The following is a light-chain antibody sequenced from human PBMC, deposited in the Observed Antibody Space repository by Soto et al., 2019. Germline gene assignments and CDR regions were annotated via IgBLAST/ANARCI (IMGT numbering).Light chain of an antibody. V-gene: IGKV3-20*01. CDR1: QSVSSK. CDR2: GAS. J-gene: IGKJ1*01. Sequence: EIVLTQSPGTLSLSPGERATLSCRASQSVSSKLAWYQQKPGQAPRLLIYGASSRATGIPDRFSGSGSGTDFTLTISRLEPEDFAVYYCQQYGSSSWTFGQGTKVDIK. CDR3: QQYGSSSWT.